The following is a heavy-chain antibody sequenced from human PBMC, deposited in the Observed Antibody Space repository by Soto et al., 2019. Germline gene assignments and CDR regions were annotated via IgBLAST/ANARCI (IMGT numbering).Heavy chain of an antibody. J-gene: IGHJ3*02. CDR2: IYYSGST. CDR1: GGSISSYY. D-gene: IGHD2-15*01. CDR3: GLIRDCSGGSCFGRAFDI. V-gene: IGHV4-59*01. Sequence: SETLSLTCTVSGGSISSYYWSWIRQPPGKGLEWIGYIYYSGSTNYNPSLKSRVTISVDTSKNQFSLKLSSVTAADTAVYYCGLIRDCSGGSCFGRAFDIWGQGTMVTVSS.